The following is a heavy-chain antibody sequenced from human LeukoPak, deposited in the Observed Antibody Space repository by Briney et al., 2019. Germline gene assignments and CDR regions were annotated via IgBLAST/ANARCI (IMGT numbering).Heavy chain of an antibody. CDR1: GGSFSGYY. J-gene: IGHJ6*03. CDR2: INHSGST. V-gene: IGHV4-34*01. CDR3: AGGDYDQPSRHYYYYMDV. Sequence: PSETLSLTCAVYGGSFSGYYWSWLRQPPGKGLEWIGEINHSGSTNYNPSLKSRVTISVDTSKNQFSLKLSSVTAADTAVYYCAGGDYDQPSRHYYYYMDVWDKGTTVTVSS. D-gene: IGHD4-17*01.